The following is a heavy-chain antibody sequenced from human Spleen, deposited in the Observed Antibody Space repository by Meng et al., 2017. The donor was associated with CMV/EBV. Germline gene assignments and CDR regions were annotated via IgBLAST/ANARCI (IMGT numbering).Heavy chain of an antibody. J-gene: IGHJ4*02. Sequence: CAASGLSFSSYAMSGVRQDPEKRLEWVSAINGRGGNTYNADSVEGRFTVSRDNSKNTLYLQMNSLRAEDTAVYYCAKGQEAAAVLDYWGQGTLVTVSS. CDR1: GLSFSSYA. CDR2: INGRGGNT. CDR3: AKGQEAAAVLDY. D-gene: IGHD6-13*01. V-gene: IGHV3-23*01.